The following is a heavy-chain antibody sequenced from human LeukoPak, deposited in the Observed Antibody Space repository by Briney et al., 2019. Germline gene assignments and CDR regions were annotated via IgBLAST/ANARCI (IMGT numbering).Heavy chain of an antibody. Sequence: SETLSLTCTVSGGSISSYCWSWIRQPPGKGLEWIGYIYYSGSTNYNPSLKSRVIISVDTSKNQFSLKLSSVTAADTAVYYCAGIAVAGTGPSFDYWGQGTLVTVSS. D-gene: IGHD6-19*01. V-gene: IGHV4-59*01. J-gene: IGHJ4*02. CDR1: GGSISSYC. CDR2: IYYSGST. CDR3: AGIAVAGTGPSFDY.